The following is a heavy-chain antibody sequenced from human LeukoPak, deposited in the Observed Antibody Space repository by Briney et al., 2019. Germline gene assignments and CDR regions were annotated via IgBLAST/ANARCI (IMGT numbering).Heavy chain of an antibody. D-gene: IGHD2-15*01. V-gene: IGHV1-69*13. CDR3: ARAGGYCGRISCPYYFDY. CDR2: IIPIFGTA. CDR1: GGTFSSYA. Sequence: ASVKVSCKASGGTFSSYAISWVRQAPGQGLEWMGGIIPIFGTANYAQKFQGRVTITADGSTSIAYMELSSLRSEDTAVYYCARAGGYCGRISCPYYFDYWGQGSLVAVSS. J-gene: IGHJ4*02.